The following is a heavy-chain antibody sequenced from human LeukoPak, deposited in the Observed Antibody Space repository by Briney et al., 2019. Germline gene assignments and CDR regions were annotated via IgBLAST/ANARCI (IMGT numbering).Heavy chain of an antibody. V-gene: IGHV1-69*01. Sequence: ASVKVSCKASGGTFISYAISWVRQAPGQGLEWMGGIIPIFGTANYAQKFQGRVTITADESTSTAYMELSSLRSEDTAVYYCARPDIVVVPAAMYGMDVWGQGTTVTVSS. CDR3: ARPDIVVVPAAMYGMDV. D-gene: IGHD2-2*01. CDR2: IIPIFGTA. J-gene: IGHJ6*02. CDR1: GGTFISYA.